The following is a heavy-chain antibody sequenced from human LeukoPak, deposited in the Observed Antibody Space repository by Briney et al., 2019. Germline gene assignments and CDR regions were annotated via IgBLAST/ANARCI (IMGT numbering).Heavy chain of an antibody. D-gene: IGHD2-15*01. CDR2: IYHSGST. CDR3: ARDPQDEGYCSGGSCVTDHNWFDP. J-gene: IGHJ5*02. CDR1: GYSISSGYY. V-gene: IGHV4-38-2*02. Sequence: PSETLSLTCGVSGYSISSGYYWGWIRQPPGKGLEWIGSIYHSGSTYYNPSLKSRIIISVDTSKNQFSLMVSSVTAADTAVYYCARDPQDEGYCSGGSCVTDHNWFDPWGQGTLVTVSS.